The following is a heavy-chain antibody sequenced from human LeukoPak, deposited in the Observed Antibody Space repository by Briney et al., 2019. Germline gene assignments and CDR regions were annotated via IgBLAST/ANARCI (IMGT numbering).Heavy chain of an antibody. Sequence: GASVKVSCKVSGYTLTELSIHWVRQAPGKGLEWMGGFDPGDGETIYAQKFQGRVTMTEDTSTDAAYTELSSLRSEDTAFYYCVPSGSYNNRFDPWGQGTLVTVSS. CDR2: FDPGDGET. CDR3: VPSGSYNNRFDP. D-gene: IGHD1-26*01. V-gene: IGHV1-24*01. J-gene: IGHJ5*02. CDR1: GYTLTELS.